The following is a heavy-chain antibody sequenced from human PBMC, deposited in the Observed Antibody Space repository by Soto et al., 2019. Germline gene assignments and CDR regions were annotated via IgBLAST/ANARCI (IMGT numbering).Heavy chain of an antibody. Sequence: PGGSLRLSCAASGFAVGNTDMSWVGQAPGKGLEWFSVIYSGGYTNYADSVKGRFIVSRDSPKNSLYLQMDSLRAEDTAVYYCAREAIIVIAAPEYYFDYWGQGTLVTISS. J-gene: IGHJ4*02. CDR2: IYSGGYT. CDR1: GFAVGNTD. CDR3: AREAIIVIAAPEYYFDY. D-gene: IGHD3-22*01. V-gene: IGHV3-66*01.